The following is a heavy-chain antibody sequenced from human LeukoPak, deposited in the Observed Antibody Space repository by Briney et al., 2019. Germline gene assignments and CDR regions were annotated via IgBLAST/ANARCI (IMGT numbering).Heavy chain of an antibody. Sequence: ASVKVSCKASGYTFTNYHMHWVRQAPGQGLEWMGTINPSGGSTSYAQKFQDRVTMTRDTSTSTVYMELSSLRSEDTAVYYCARARYYYFDYWGQGTLVTVSS. D-gene: IGHD1-26*01. V-gene: IGHV1-46*01. CDR3: ARARYYYFDY. CDR2: INPSGGST. J-gene: IGHJ4*02. CDR1: GYTFTNYH.